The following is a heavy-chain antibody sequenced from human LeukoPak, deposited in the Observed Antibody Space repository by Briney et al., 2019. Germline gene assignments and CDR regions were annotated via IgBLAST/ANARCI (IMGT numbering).Heavy chain of an antibody. CDR1: GFTVSSNY. V-gene: IGHV3-53*01. D-gene: IGHD1-26*01. J-gene: IGHJ3*02. CDR2: IYSGGST. Sequence: SGGSLRLSCAASGFTVSSNYMSWVRQAPGKGLEWVSVIYSGGSTYYADSVKGRFTISRDNSKNTLCLQMNSLRAEDAAVYYCAREDIVGATSGLRTAFDIWGQGTMVTVSS. CDR3: AREDIVGATSGLRTAFDI.